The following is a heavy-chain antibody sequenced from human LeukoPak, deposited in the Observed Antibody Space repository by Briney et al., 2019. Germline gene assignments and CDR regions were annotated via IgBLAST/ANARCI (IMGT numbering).Heavy chain of an antibody. J-gene: IGHJ6*03. V-gene: IGHV3-21*01. CDR2: ITSGSSYI. CDR1: GFTFSPYS. D-gene: IGHD2-8*01. CDR3: TRGPYCTNGVCAPWDYYYYMDV. Sequence: GESLRLSCAASGFTFSPYSMNWVRQAPGKGLEGVSSITSGSSYIHYADSVEGGFTISRDNAKNSVYLQMNSLRAEDTAMYYCTRGPYCTNGVCAPWDYYYYMDVWGKGTTVTVSS.